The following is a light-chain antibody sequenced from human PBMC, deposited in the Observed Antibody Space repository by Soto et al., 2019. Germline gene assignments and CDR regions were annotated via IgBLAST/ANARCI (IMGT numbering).Light chain of an antibody. Sequence: DIQMTQSPSTLAASVGDRVTITCRASQSISFWLAWYQQKPGKAPKLLIYDAFSLESGVPSRFGGSGSGTEFTLTISSLQPDDFATYYCQQYNSYPWTFGQGTKVDI. CDR3: QQYNSYPWT. CDR2: DAF. V-gene: IGKV1-5*01. J-gene: IGKJ1*01. CDR1: QSISFW.